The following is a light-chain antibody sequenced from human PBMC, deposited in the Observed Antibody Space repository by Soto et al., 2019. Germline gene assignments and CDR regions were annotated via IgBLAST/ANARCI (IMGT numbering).Light chain of an antibody. CDR2: DVS. CDR3: KSYTNTGTDV. CDR1: SSDVGAYNY. V-gene: IGLV2-14*01. Sequence: QSALTQPASVSGSPGQSIAISCTGTSSDVGAYNYVSWYQQPPGKAPKLMIYDVSNRPSGVSDRFSGFKSGNTASLTISGLHSEYEADYYCKSYTNTGTDVFGTGTKVTVL. J-gene: IGLJ1*01.